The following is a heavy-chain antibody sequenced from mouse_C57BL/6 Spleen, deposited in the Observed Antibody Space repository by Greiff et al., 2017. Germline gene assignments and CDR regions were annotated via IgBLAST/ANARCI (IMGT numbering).Heavy chain of an antibody. J-gene: IGHJ2*01. CDR2: IDPSDSYT. Sequence: QVQLQQPGAELVRPGTSVKLSCKASGYTFTSYWMHWVKQRPGQGLEWIGVIDPSDSYTNYNQKFKGKATLTVDTSSSTAYMQLSSLTSEDSAVYYCAREDLTGTGNYFDYWGQGTTLTVSS. CDR3: AREDLTGTGNYFDY. D-gene: IGHD4-1*01. V-gene: IGHV1-59*01. CDR1: GYTFTSYW.